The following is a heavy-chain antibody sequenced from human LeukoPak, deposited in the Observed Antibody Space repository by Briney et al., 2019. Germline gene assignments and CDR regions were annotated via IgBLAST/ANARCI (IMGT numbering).Heavy chain of an antibody. CDR2: INHSGST. Sequence: NTSETLSLTCAVYGGSFSGYYWSWIRQPPGKGLEWIGEINHSGSTNYNPSLKSRVTISVDTSKNQLSLKLSSVTAADTAVYYCARGQYYYYYYMDVWGKGTTVTVSS. V-gene: IGHV4-34*01. CDR3: ARGQYYYYYYMDV. J-gene: IGHJ6*03. CDR1: GGSFSGYY.